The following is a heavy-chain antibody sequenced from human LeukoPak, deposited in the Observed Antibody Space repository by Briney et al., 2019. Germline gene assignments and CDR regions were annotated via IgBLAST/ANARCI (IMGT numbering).Heavy chain of an antibody. V-gene: IGHV3-21*01. CDR3: ARRGPPRTMLRGVKSGWFDP. Sequence: GGSLRLSCAASGFTFSSYSMNWVRQAPGKGLEWVSSISSSSSYICYADSVKGRFTISRDNAKNSLYLQMGSLRAEDTAVYYCARRGPPRTMLRGVKSGWFDPWGQGTLVTVSS. J-gene: IGHJ5*02. CDR2: ISSSSSYI. CDR1: GFTFSSYS. D-gene: IGHD3-10*01.